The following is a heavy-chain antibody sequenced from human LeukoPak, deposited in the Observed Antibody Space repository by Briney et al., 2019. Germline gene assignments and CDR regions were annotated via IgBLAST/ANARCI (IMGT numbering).Heavy chain of an antibody. Sequence: GGSLRLSCAGSGFTFSDYSMNWVRQAPGKGLEWVSYISSGSSTIDNADSVKGRFTISRDNAKNSLYLQMNSLRAEDTAVYYCARELYYDFWSGYSDYWGQGTLVTVSS. D-gene: IGHD3-3*01. CDR3: ARELYYDFWSGYSDY. CDR1: GFTFSDYS. J-gene: IGHJ4*02. V-gene: IGHV3-48*01. CDR2: ISSGSSTI.